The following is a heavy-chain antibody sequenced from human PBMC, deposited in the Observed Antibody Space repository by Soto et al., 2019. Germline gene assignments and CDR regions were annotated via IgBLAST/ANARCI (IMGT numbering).Heavy chain of an antibody. V-gene: IGHV3-23*01. CDR3: ARDMTGYFYYGMDV. CDR2: ISGSGGST. J-gene: IGHJ6*02. CDR1: GFIFHNYA. Sequence: PGGSLRLSCAGSGFIFHNYAMSWVLQAPWKGLEWVSAISGSGGSTYYADSVKGRFTISRDNSRNTLYMQMNSLRAEDTAIYYCARDMTGYFYYGMDVWGQGTTVTVS.